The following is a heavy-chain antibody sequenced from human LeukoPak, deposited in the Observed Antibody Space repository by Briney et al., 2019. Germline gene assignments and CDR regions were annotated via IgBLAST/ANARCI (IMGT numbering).Heavy chain of an antibody. D-gene: IGHD2-21*02. CDR3: ARESVTRYYDY. J-gene: IGHJ4*02. CDR2: IYYSGST. CDR1: GGSISSHY. V-gene: IGHV4-59*11. Sequence: PSETLSLTCTVSGGSISSHYWRWIRQPPGKGLEWIGYIYYSGSTNYNPSLKSRVTISVDTSKNQFSLKLSSVTAADTAVYYCARESVTRYYDYWGQGTLVTVSS.